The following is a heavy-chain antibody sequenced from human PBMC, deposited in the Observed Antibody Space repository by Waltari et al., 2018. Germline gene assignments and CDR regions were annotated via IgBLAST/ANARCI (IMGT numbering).Heavy chain of an antibody. V-gene: IGHV4-34*01. CDR2: INHSGST. CDR1: SGSSSGYY. J-gene: IGHJ6*03. Sequence: QVQLQQWGAGLLKPSETLSPTSAVSSGSSSGYYLSWIRQPPGQGLEWIGEINHSGSTNYNPSLKSRVTISVDTSKNQFSLKLNSVTAADTAVYYCARGSRRYYYMDVWGKGTTVTVSS. CDR3: ARGSRRYYYMDV.